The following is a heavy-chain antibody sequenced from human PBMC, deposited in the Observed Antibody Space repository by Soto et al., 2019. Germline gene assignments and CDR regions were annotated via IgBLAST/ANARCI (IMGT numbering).Heavy chain of an antibody. Sequence: GGSLRLSCAASGFTFSSYGMHWVRQAPGKGLEWVAVIWYDGSNKYYADSVKGRFTISRDNSKNTLYLQMNSLRAEDTAVYYCARDLPGDTMIVVVMRGVDVWGQGTTVTVSS. J-gene: IGHJ6*02. V-gene: IGHV3-33*01. CDR1: GFTFSSYG. D-gene: IGHD3-22*01. CDR3: ARDLPGDTMIVVVMRGVDV. CDR2: IWYDGSNK.